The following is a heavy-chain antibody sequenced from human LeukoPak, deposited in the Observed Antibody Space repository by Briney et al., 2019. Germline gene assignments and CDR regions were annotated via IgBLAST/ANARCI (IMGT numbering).Heavy chain of an antibody. D-gene: IGHD3-22*01. CDR1: GGSISSGSYY. CDR2: IYTSGST. CDR3: ARGVEDYYDSSGYYYYFDY. Sequence: SETLSLTCTVSGGSISSGSYYWSWIRQPAGKGLEWIGRIYTSGSTNYNPSLKSRVTISVDTSKNQFSLKLSSVTAADTAVYYCARGVEDYYDSSGYYYYFDYWGQGTLVTVSS. J-gene: IGHJ4*02. V-gene: IGHV4-61*02.